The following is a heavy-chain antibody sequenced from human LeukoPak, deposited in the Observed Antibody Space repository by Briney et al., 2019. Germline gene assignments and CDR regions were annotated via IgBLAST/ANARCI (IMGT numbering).Heavy chain of an antibody. V-gene: IGHV3-21*04. J-gene: IGHJ2*01. D-gene: IGHD3-22*01. CDR3: AKEGRDYYDSSGSDL. Sequence: PGGSLRLSCAASGFTFSSYSMNWVRQAPGKGLEWVSSISSSSSYIYYADSVKGRLTISRDNSKNTLHLQMNSLRAEDTAVYYCAKEGRDYYDSSGSDLWGRGTLVTVSS. CDR2: ISSSSSYI. CDR1: GFTFSSYS.